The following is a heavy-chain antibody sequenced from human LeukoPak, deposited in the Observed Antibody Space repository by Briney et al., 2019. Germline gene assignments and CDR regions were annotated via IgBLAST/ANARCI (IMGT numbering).Heavy chain of an antibody. D-gene: IGHD6-13*01. Sequence: PGGSLRLSCAASGFTFSSYWMNWARQAPGKGLEWVASINHNGNVNYYVDSVKGRFTISRDNAKNSLYLQMSNLRAEDTAVYYCARESSYSRLDYWGQGTLVTVSS. CDR3: ARESSYSRLDY. CDR1: GFTFSSYW. CDR2: INHNGNVN. V-gene: IGHV3-7*03. J-gene: IGHJ4*02.